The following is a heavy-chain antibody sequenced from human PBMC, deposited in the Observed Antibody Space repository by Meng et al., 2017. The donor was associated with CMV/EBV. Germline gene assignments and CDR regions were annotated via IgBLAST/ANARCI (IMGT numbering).Heavy chain of an antibody. CDR3: ARVGSGSYVDY. CDR1: GGSISSYY. Sequence: SETLPLTCTVSGGSISSYYWSWIRQPPGKGLEWIGYIYYSGSTNYNPSLKSRVTISVDTSKNQFSLKLSSVTAADTAVYYCARVGSGSYVDYWGQGTLVTVSS. CDR2: IYYSGST. J-gene: IGHJ4*02. V-gene: IGHV4-59*01. D-gene: IGHD1-26*01.